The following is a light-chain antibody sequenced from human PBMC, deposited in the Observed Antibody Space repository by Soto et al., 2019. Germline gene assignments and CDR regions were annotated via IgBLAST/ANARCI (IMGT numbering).Light chain of an antibody. CDR1: QSLVHSDGNTF. Sequence: DVVMTQSPLSLPVTLGQPASISCRSSQSLVHSDGNTFLNWFQQKPGPATRRLIYKVSNRDSGVPDRFSGSGSGTDFTLKISRVEAEDVGFYYCMQGTHWPPYTFGQGTKLEIK. V-gene: IGKV2-30*02. J-gene: IGKJ2*01. CDR3: MQGTHWPPYT. CDR2: KVS.